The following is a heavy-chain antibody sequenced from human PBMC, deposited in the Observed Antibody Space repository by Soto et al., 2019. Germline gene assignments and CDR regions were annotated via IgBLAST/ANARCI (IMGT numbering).Heavy chain of an antibody. V-gene: IGHV3-23*01. Sequence: GGSLRLSCAASGFTFNTYAMNWVRQAPGKRLEWVSTVSGSADSTYYADSVKGRFTISRDNSKNTLHLQMNSLGAEDTAIYYCAKGSTGDCSSTSCLYYFDFWGQGTLVTVSS. D-gene: IGHD2-2*01. J-gene: IGHJ4*02. CDR3: AKGSTGDCSSTSCLYYFDF. CDR1: GFTFNTYA. CDR2: VSGSADST.